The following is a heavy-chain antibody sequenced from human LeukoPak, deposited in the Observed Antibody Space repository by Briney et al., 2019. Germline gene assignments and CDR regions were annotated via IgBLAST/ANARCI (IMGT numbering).Heavy chain of an antibody. Sequence: GGSLRLSCAASGFTFDDNGMSWVRQAPGKGLEWVSALNWNGGTTGYADSVKGRFTISRDNAKNFLYLQMNSLRAEDTALYYCATHSYYYGSGSYPHYLDYWGQGTLVTVSS. CDR2: LNWNGGTT. CDR1: GFTFDDNG. V-gene: IGHV3-20*04. D-gene: IGHD3-10*01. CDR3: ATHSYYYGSGSYPHYLDY. J-gene: IGHJ4*02.